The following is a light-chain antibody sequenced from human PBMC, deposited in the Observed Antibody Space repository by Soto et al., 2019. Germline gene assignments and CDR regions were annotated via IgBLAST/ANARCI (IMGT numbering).Light chain of an antibody. CDR3: QQYGGAPRT. J-gene: IGKJ1*01. Sequence: EIVLTQSPGTLSLSPGERATLSCRASQSVANNYLAWYQQKPGQAPRLLISGASSRATGIPDRFSGSGSGTDFTLIISRLEPEDFAVYYCQQYGGAPRTFGQGTKVDIK. CDR1: QSVANNY. V-gene: IGKV3-20*01. CDR2: GAS.